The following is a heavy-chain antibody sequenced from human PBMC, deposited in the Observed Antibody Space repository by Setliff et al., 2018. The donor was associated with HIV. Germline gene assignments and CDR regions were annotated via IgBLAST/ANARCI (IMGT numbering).Heavy chain of an antibody. D-gene: IGHD3-9*01. CDR1: GGTFSNYA. CDR3: ARAPILQYFDWSNTFDI. J-gene: IGHJ3*02. V-gene: IGHV1-69*10. CDR2: IIPMFGIA. Sequence: SVKVSCKASGGTFSNYAVIWVRQAPGQGLEWMGGIIPMFGIANYARKFQGTVTISADKSMGTAYMEMTSLRSEDTAVYYCARAPILQYFDWSNTFDIWGQGTMVTVSS.